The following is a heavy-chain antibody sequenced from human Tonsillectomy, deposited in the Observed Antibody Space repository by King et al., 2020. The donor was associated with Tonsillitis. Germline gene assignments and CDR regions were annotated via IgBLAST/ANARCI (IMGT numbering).Heavy chain of an antibody. J-gene: IGHJ6*03. CDR3: AKDSRLRWLPERGIYYYYYMDV. D-gene: IGHD4-17*01. CDR1: GFTFDDYA. Sequence: VQLVESGGGLVQPGRSLRLSCAASGFTFDDYAMHWVRQAPGKGLEWVSGISWNSGSIGYADSVKGRFTISRDNAKNSLYLQMNSLRAEDTALYYCAKDSRLRWLPERGIYYYYYMDVGGKGTTVTVSS. CDR2: ISWNSGSI. V-gene: IGHV3-9*01.